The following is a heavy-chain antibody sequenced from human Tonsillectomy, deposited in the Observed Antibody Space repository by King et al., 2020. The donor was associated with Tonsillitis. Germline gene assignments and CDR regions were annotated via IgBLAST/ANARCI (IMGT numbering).Heavy chain of an antibody. CDR1: GYTFTSYY. J-gene: IGHJ4*02. D-gene: IGHD3-22*01. CDR3: ARGEAAMIVVVPTGLFDY. CDR2: INPSGGST. Sequence: QLVQSGAEVKKPGASVKVSCKASGYTFTSYYMHWVRQAPGQGLEWMGIINPSGGSTSYAQKFQGRVTMTRDTSTSTVYMELSSLRSEDTAVYYCARGEAAMIVVVPTGLFDYWGQGTLVTVSS. V-gene: IGHV1-46*01.